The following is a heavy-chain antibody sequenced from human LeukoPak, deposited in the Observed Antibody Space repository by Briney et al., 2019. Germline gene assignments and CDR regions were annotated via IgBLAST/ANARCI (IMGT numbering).Heavy chain of an antibody. D-gene: IGHD5-12*01. Sequence: GSSVKVSCKASGGTFNSYAISWVRQAPGQGLEWMGGIIPIFGTTNYAQKFQGRVTITADESTSTAYMELSSLRSEDMAMYYCASPPRYSAYERRYGMDVWGKGTTVIVSS. CDR3: ASPPRYSAYERRYGMDV. CDR1: GGTFNSYA. V-gene: IGHV1-69*01. CDR2: IIPIFGTT. J-gene: IGHJ6*04.